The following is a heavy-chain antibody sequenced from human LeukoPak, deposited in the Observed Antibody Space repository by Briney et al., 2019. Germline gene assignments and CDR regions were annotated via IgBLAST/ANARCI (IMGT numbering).Heavy chain of an antibody. V-gene: IGHV1-69*13. Sequence: EASVKVSCKASGGTFSSYAISWVRQAPGQGLEWMGGIIPIFGTANYAQKFQGRVTITADESTSTAYMELSSLRSEDTAVYYCARERYCSSASCYGLAHKSNWFDPWGQGTLVTVSS. D-gene: IGHD2-2*01. CDR2: IIPIFGTA. CDR3: ARERYCSSASCYGLAHKSNWFDP. J-gene: IGHJ5*02. CDR1: GGTFSSYA.